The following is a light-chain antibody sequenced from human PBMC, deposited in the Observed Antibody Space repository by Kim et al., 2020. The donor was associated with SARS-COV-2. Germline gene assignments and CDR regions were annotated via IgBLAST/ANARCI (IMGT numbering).Light chain of an antibody. V-gene: IGLV2-18*02. Sequence: GQSVTISCTGTSSDVGSYNRVSWYQPPPGTAPKLMIYEVSNRPSGVPDRFSGSKSGNTASLTISGLQAEDEADYYCSSYTSSSTWVFGGGTQLTVL. CDR1: SSDVGSYNR. J-gene: IGLJ3*02. CDR2: EVS. CDR3: SSYTSSSTWV.